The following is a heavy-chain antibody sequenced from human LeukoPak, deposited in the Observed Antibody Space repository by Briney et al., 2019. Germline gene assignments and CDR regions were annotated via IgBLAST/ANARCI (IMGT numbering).Heavy chain of an antibody. CDR1: GGTFSNYG. J-gene: IGHJ4*02. CDR2: IIPIFGTA. V-gene: IGHV1-69*05. D-gene: IGHD5-12*01. CDR3: ARERYDGCDQ. Sequence: SVKVSCNASGGTFSNYGISWVRQAPGQGLEWMGEIIPIFGTAHYTQKFQGRVTMTTDASTSTAYMELRSLRSDDTAVYYCARERYDGCDQWGQGTLVTVSS.